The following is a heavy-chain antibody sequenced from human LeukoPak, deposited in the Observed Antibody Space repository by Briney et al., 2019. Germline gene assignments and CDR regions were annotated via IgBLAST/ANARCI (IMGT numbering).Heavy chain of an antibody. V-gene: IGHV4-38-2*02. J-gene: IGHJ5*02. CDR3: ARDGRRIVGATLGFDP. CDR1: GGSISSGYY. CDR2: IYHSGST. Sequence: PSETLSLTCTVSGGSISSGYYWGWIQQPPGKGLEWIGSIYHSGSTYCNPSLKSRVTISVDTSKNQFSLKLSSVTAADTAVYYCARDGRRIVGATLGFDPWGQEPWSPSPQ. D-gene: IGHD1-26*01.